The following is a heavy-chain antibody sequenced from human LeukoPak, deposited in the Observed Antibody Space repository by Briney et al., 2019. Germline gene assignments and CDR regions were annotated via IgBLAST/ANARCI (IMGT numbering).Heavy chain of an antibody. CDR1: GYRFTSYW. D-gene: IGHD7-27*01. Sequence: GESLKISCRGSGYRFTSYWIGWVRPMPGKGLEWMGIIYPGDSDTRYSPSFQGQVTISADKSISTAYLQWSSLKASDTAMYYCARSATNWAYYFDYWGQGTLVTVSS. CDR3: ARSATNWAYYFDY. J-gene: IGHJ4*02. V-gene: IGHV5-51*01. CDR2: IYPGDSDT.